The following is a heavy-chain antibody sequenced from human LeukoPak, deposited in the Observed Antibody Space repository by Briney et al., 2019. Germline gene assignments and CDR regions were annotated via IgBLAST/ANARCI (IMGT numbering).Heavy chain of an antibody. CDR2: IRNKADGYNT. CDR1: GFTFSDHY. Sequence: GGSLRPSCAASGFTFSDHYMDWVRQAPGQGLEWVGLIRNKADGYNTIYAASVKGRFTISRDDSKNSVYLQMDSLKTEDTAVYYCGDLGSAGTDHWGQGTLVTVSS. J-gene: IGHJ4*02. CDR3: GDLGSAGTDH. D-gene: IGHD3-10*01. V-gene: IGHV3-72*01.